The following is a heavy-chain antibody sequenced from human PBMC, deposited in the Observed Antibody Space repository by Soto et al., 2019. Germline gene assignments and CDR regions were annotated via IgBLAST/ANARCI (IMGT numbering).Heavy chain of an antibody. D-gene: IGHD5-18*01. CDR2: IYYSGST. Sequence: SETLSLTXTVSGGSISSGDYYWSWIRQPPGKGLEWIGYIYYSGSTYYNPSLKSRVTISVDTSKNQFSLKLSSVTAADTAVYYCASVDTAMVSADYWGQGTLVTVSS. CDR1: GGSISSGDYY. V-gene: IGHV4-30-4*01. J-gene: IGHJ4*02. CDR3: ASVDTAMVSADY.